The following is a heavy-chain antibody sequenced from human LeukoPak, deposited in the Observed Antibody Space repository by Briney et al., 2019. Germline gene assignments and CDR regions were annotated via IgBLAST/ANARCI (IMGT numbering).Heavy chain of an antibody. V-gene: IGHV3-23*01. CDR2: SGSNT. Sequence: GGSLRLSSAASGFTFSSDAMGWVRQAPGKGLEWVSVSGSNTYYAGSVKGRFTISRDNSKNTLSLQMNSLRVEDTAVYYCARDLVGTGAFDMWGQGTMVTVSS. J-gene: IGHJ3*02. CDR3: ARDLVGTGAFDM. CDR1: GFTFSSDA. D-gene: IGHD2-21*02.